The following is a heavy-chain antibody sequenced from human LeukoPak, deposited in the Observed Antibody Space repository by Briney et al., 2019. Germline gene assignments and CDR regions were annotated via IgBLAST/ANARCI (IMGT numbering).Heavy chain of an antibody. J-gene: IGHJ4*02. CDR3: ATYRQVMLPFES. V-gene: IGHV3-48*03. CDR1: GFTFSSYE. D-gene: IGHD5-18*01. CDR2: ISSSGSTI. Sequence: GGSLRPSCAASGFTFSSYEMNWVRQAPGKGLEWVSYISSSGSTIYYADSVRGRFTISRDNSRSTLFLQMNSLRGEDTAIYYCATYRQVMLPFESWGQGTLVTVSS.